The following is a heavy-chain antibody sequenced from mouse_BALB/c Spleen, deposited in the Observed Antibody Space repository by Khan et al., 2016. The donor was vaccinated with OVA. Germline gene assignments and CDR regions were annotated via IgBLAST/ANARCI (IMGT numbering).Heavy chain of an antibody. Sequence: EVQLQESGPGLVKPSQSLSLTCTVTGYSITSNYAWNWIRQLPGNKLEWMGYISYSGSTSYNPSLKSRISIPRDTSKNQFFLQLNSVTTEDAATYYCARGNYYGYAMDYWGQRTSVTVSS. CDR2: ISYSGST. CDR1: GYSITSNYA. V-gene: IGHV3-2*02. D-gene: IGHD1-1*01. J-gene: IGHJ4*01. CDR3: ARGNYYGYAMDY.